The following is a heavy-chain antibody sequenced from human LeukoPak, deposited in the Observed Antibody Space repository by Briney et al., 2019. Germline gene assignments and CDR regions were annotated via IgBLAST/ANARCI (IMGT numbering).Heavy chain of an antibody. CDR1: GGSFSGYY. Sequence: SETLSLTCAVYGGSFSGYYWSWIRQPPGKGLEWIGEINHSGSTNYNPSLKSRVTISVDTSKNQFSLKLSSVTAADTAVCYCARGGGYSYGSDWFDPWGQGTLVTVSS. J-gene: IGHJ5*02. V-gene: IGHV4-34*01. D-gene: IGHD5-18*01. CDR3: ARGGGYSYGSDWFDP. CDR2: INHSGST.